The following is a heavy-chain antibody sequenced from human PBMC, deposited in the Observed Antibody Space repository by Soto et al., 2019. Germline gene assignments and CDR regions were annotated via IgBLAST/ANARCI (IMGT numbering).Heavy chain of an antibody. Sequence: QVLLQESGPGQVKPSETLSLTCDVFGGTMNNYYGSWVRQSPGKGLEWIGSVFHTGSTYYSPSLKSRVTLSVETSKKQFSLTLRSVTAADKAVYYCARSLTLTRFDFWGRGTQVTVS. J-gene: IGHJ4*02. CDR3: ARSLTLTRFDF. D-gene: IGHD4-17*01. CDR2: VFHTGST. V-gene: IGHV4-59*01. CDR1: GGTMNNYY.